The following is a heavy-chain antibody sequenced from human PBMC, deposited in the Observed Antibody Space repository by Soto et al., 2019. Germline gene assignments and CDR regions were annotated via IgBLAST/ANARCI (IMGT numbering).Heavy chain of an antibody. CDR1: GYSFTSYW. V-gene: IGHV5-10-1*01. J-gene: IGHJ4*02. CDR3: ARLRWRGGSYDYFDY. CDR2: IDPSDSYA. Sequence: GESLKISCKGSGYSFTSYWISWVRQMPGKGLEWMGRIDPSDSYANYSPSFQGHVTISADESISTAYLQWSSLKASDTAMYYCARLRWRGGSYDYFDYWGQGTLVTVSS. D-gene: IGHD1-26*01.